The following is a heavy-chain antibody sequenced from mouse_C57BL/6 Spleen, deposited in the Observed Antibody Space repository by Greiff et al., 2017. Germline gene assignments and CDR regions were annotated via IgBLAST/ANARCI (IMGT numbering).Heavy chain of an antibody. CDR1: GYTFTDYY. J-gene: IGHJ3*01. V-gene: IGHV1-76*01. Sequence: VQLQQSGAELVRPGASVKLSCKASGYTFTDYYINWVKQRPGQGLEWIARIYPGSGTTYYTEKFKGKATLTAEKSSSTAYMQLSGLTSEDAAVYFCAKEDGFPWFGYWGQGTLVTVSA. CDR2: IYPGSGTT. CDR3: AKEDGFPWFGY. D-gene: IGHD2-3*01.